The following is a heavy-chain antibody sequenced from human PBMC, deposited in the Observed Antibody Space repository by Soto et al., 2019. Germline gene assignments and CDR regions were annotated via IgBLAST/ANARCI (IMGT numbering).Heavy chain of an antibody. J-gene: IGHJ4*02. CDR1: GGSISSGGYY. Sequence: QVQLQESGPGLVKPSQTLSLTCTVSGGSISSGGYYWSWIRQHPGKGLEWIGYIYYSGSTYYNPSLKSRVTISVDTSKNQFSLKLSSVTAADTAVYYCARERRDIWGSYRPILYYFDYWGQGTLVTVSS. CDR2: IYYSGST. D-gene: IGHD3-16*02. CDR3: ARERRDIWGSYRPILYYFDY. V-gene: IGHV4-31*03.